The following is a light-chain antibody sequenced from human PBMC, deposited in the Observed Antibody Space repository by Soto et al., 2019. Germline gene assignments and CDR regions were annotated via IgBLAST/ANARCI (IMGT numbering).Light chain of an antibody. CDR3: CSYAGSYSYA. J-gene: IGLJ1*01. Sequence: QSALTQPRSVSGSPGQSVTISCTGTSSDVGGYNYVSWYQEQPGKAPKLMIYDVSKRPSGVPDRFSGSKSGNTASLTISGLQAEDEADYYCCSYAGSYSYAFGTGTKV. CDR1: SSDVGGYNY. V-gene: IGLV2-11*01. CDR2: DVS.